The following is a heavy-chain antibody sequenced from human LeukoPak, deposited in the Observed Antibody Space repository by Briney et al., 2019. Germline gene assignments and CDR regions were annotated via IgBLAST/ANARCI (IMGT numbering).Heavy chain of an antibody. CDR3: ARSKSYSSGWTDFDC. Sequence: LTGGSLRLSCAASGFTFSSHDMHWVRQPTGKGLEGVSVIGTAGNTYYTDSVKGRFTISRENAKNSLYLQMDNLRAEDTAVYYCARSKSYSSGWTDFDCWGQGTLVTVSS. CDR1: GFTFSSHD. J-gene: IGHJ4*02. CDR2: IGTAGNT. D-gene: IGHD6-19*01. V-gene: IGHV3-13*01.